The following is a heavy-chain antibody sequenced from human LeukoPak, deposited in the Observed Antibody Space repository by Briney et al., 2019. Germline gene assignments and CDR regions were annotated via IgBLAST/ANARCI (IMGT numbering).Heavy chain of an antibody. CDR1: GGTFSSYA. J-gene: IGHJ4*02. CDR2: IIPIFGTA. V-gene: IGHV1-69*13. D-gene: IGHD6-13*01. Sequence: SVKVSCKASGGTFSSYAISWVRQAPGQGLEWMGGIIPIFGTANYAQKFQGRVTITADESTSTAYMELSSLRSEDTAVYYCARCGQQRRQFDYWGQGTLVTVSS. CDR3: ARCGQQRRQFDY.